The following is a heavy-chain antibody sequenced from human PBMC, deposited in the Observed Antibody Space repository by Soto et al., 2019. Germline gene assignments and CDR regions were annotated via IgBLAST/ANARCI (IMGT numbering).Heavy chain of an antibody. Sequence: QVQLVQSGAEVKKPGSSVKVSCKASGGTFSSYAISWVRQAPGQGVEWMGGIIPIFGTANYAQKFQGRATITADESTSTAYMELSSLRSEDTAVYYCARGSHSSGWYATRFDYWGQGTLVTVSS. V-gene: IGHV1-69*01. J-gene: IGHJ4*02. D-gene: IGHD6-19*01. CDR1: GGTFSSYA. CDR3: ARGSHSSGWYATRFDY. CDR2: IIPIFGTA.